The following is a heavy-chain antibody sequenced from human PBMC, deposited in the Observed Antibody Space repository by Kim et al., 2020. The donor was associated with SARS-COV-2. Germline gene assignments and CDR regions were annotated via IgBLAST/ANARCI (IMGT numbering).Heavy chain of an antibody. Sequence: SQTLSLTCAISGDSVSSNSAAWNWIRQSPSRGLEWLGRTYYRSKWYNDYAVSVKSRITINPDTSKNQFSLQLNSVTPEDTAVYYCARDHGGYSSGWDHELAFDIWGQGTMVTVSS. V-gene: IGHV6-1*01. D-gene: IGHD6-19*01. CDR1: GDSVSSNSAA. J-gene: IGHJ3*02. CDR2: TYYRSKWYN. CDR3: ARDHGGYSSGWDHELAFDI.